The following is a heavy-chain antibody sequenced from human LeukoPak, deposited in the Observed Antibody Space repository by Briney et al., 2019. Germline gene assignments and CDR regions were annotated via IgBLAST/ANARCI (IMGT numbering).Heavy chain of an antibody. J-gene: IGHJ4*02. V-gene: IGHV3-7*01. CDR3: VRGGYYFDY. Sequence: QPGGSLRLSCAASGFTCNTYWMSWVRQAPGKGLEWVANMKQVGSGIYYVASVRGRFTISRDNAKNSLYLQMNSLRDEDTAVYFCVRGGYYFDYWGQGSVVTVSS. CDR1: GFTCNTYW. CDR2: MKQVGSGI.